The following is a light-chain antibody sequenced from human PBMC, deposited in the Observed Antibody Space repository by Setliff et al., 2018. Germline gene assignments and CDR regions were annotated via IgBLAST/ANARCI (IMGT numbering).Light chain of an antibody. J-gene: IGLJ1*01. CDR3: AAWDDSLNGRYV. V-gene: IGLV1-44*01. CDR1: SSNIGSNT. CDR2: RNN. Sequence: VLTQPPSASGTPGQRVTISCSGSSSNIGSNTVNWYQQFPGTAPKLLIYRNNQRPSGVPDRFSGSKSATPASLAISGLQAEDEADYYCAAWDDSLNGRYVFGTGTKVTVL.